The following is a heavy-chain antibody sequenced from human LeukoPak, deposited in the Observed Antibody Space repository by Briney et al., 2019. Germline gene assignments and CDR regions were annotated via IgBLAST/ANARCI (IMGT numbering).Heavy chain of an antibody. CDR2: ISYDGSNK. D-gene: IGHD5-24*01. Sequence: HPGGSLRLSCAASGFTFSSYAMHWVRQAPGKGLEWVAVISYDGSNKYYADSVKGRFTVSRDNSKNTLYLQMNSLRAEDTAVYYCARDGRDGYNADYYFDYWGQGTLVTVSS. CDR1: GFTFSSYA. J-gene: IGHJ4*02. V-gene: IGHV3-30-3*01. CDR3: ARDGRDGYNADYYFDY.